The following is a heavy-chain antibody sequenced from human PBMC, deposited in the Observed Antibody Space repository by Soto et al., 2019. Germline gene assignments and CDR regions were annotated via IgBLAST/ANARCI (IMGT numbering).Heavy chain of an antibody. Sequence: QVTLKESGPVLVKPTEPLTLTCSVSGFSLSNARVGVSWIRQPPGKALEWLAHIFSNDEKSYSTSLKSRLTISKYTSKSQVVLIMTHMDPVDTATYYCGRMISVCGGDCYCSYRENVYWVQGTLVTVSS. D-gene: IGHD2-21*02. CDR1: GFSLSNARVG. V-gene: IGHV2-26*01. CDR2: IFSNDEK. J-gene: IGHJ4*02. CDR3: GRMISVCGGDCYCSYRENVY.